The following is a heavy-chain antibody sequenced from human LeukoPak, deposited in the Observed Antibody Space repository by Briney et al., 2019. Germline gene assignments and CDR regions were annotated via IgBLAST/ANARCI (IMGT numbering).Heavy chain of an antibody. Sequence: GGSLRLSCEASGFSFSSYNMDWVRQTPGKGLEWVSSISSSSSYIYYADSVKGRFTISRDNAKNSLYLQMNSLRAEDTAVYYCARDTVASDAFDIWGQGTMVTVSS. CDR3: ARDTVASDAFDI. CDR2: ISSSSSYI. J-gene: IGHJ3*02. CDR1: GFSFSSYN. V-gene: IGHV3-21*01. D-gene: IGHD6-19*01.